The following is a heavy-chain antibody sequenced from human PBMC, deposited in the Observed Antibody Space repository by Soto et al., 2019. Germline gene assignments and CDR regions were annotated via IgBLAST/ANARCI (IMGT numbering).Heavy chain of an antibody. J-gene: IGHJ4*02. CDR1: GFTFSSYG. V-gene: IGHV3-30*18. CDR2: ISYDGSNK. D-gene: IGHD4-4*01. Sequence: GGSLRLSCAASGFTFSSYGMHWVRQAPGKGLEWVAVISYDGSNKYYADSVKGRFTISRDNSKNTLYLQMNSLRAEDTAVYYCAKDRGPTVTNGLADYWGQGTLVSVSS. CDR3: AKDRGPTVTNGLADY.